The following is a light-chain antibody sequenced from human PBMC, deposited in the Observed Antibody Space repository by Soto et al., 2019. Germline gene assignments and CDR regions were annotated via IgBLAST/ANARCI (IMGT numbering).Light chain of an antibody. Sequence: QSALTQPRSVYGSPGQSVTISCTGTSSDVGGYNYVSWYRQHPGKAPKLMIYEVSKRPSGVPDRFSGSKSGNTASLTISGLQAEDEADYYCCSYAGSYTWVFVTGTKVTVL. CDR1: SSDVGGYNY. CDR2: EVS. J-gene: IGLJ1*01. V-gene: IGLV2-11*01. CDR3: CSYAGSYTWV.